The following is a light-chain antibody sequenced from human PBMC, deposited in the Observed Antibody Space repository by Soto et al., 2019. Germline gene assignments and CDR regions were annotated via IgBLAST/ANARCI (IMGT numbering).Light chain of an antibody. Sequence: DIHMTQSPSTLSASVGDRVTITCRASQSISIWLAWYQQKPGRAPNLLIYVPSSLESGVPSRFTGSRSGTEFTLTISSLQPDEFATYYCQHYNYYSWTFGQGTKVEIK. V-gene: IGKV1-5*03. CDR1: QSISIW. CDR3: QHYNYYSWT. J-gene: IGKJ1*01. CDR2: VPS.